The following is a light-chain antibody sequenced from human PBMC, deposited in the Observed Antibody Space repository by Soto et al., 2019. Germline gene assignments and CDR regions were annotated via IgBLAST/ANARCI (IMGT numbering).Light chain of an antibody. V-gene: IGLV2-14*03. J-gene: IGLJ1*01. Sequence: QSALTQPASVSGSPGQSITVSCTATSSDVGYTFVSWCQHHPGKAPKLLIYDVANRPSGVSTRFSGSRSGDTASLTISGLQAEDEADYFCSAYTSSTTLLVFGTGTKVTVL. CDR3: SAYTSSTTLLV. CDR1: SSDVGYTF. CDR2: DVA.